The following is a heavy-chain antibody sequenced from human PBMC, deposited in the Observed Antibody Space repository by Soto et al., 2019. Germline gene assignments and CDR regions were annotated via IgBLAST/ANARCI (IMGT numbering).Heavy chain of an antibody. Sequence: SETLSLTCAVSGDSITSIYHWAWIRQPPGRGLEWVASIYHSGTTYYNPSLTSRVTMSVDTSKNQFSLKLRSVTAADTAVYFCARHSLALRKNNWFDPWGQGIMVTVSS. D-gene: IGHD3-3*02. CDR3: ARHSLALRKNNWFDP. J-gene: IGHJ5*02. CDR2: IYHSGTT. V-gene: IGHV4-38-2*01. CDR1: GDSITSIYH.